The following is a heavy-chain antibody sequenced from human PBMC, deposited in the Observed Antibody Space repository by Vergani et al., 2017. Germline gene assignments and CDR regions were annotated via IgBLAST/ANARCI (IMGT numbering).Heavy chain of an antibody. CDR3: AADSPPQVGGYVQPHYYYYMDV. Sequence: QMQLVPSGPEVKKPGTSVKVSCKASGFTFTSSAMQWVRQARGQRLEWIGWIVVGSGNTNYAQKFQERVTITRDMSTSTAYMELSSLRSEDTAVYYCAADSPPQVGGYVQPHYYYYMDVWGKGTTVTVSS. CDR1: GFTFTSSA. D-gene: IGHD1-1*01. V-gene: IGHV1-58*02. CDR2: IVVGSGNT. J-gene: IGHJ6*03.